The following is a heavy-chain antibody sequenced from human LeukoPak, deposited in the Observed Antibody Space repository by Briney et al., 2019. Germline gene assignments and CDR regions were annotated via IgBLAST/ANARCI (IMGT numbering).Heavy chain of an antibody. V-gene: IGHV3-11*04. CDR1: GFTISDSY. CDR3: ARRRSQGIDY. Sequence: GVSQRLSCAASGFTISDSYMTWIRQAPGKGLEWVSYISNSGSTIYYADSVKGRFTISRDSANNSLYLQMNSLRAEDTAVYYCARRRSQGIDYWGQGTLVTVSS. J-gene: IGHJ4*02. CDR2: ISNSGSTI.